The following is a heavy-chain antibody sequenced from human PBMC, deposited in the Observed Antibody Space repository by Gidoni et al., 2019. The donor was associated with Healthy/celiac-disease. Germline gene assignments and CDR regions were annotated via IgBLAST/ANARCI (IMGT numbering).Heavy chain of an antibody. V-gene: IGHV1-24*01. J-gene: IGHJ3*02. Sequence: QVQLVQSGAEVKKPGASVKVSCKVSGYTLTELSMHWVRQAPGKGLEWMGGFDPEDGETNYAQKFQGRVTMTEDTSTDTAYMELSSLRSEDTAVYYCATTRQRDYYDVGAFDIWGQGTMVTVSS. CDR2: FDPEDGET. CDR1: GYTLTELS. CDR3: ATTRQRDYYDVGAFDI. D-gene: IGHD3-22*01.